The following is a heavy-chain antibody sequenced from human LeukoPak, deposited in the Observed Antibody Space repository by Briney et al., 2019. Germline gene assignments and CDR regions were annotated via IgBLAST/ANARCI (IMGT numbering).Heavy chain of an antibody. V-gene: IGHV1-46*01. CDR2: INPSGGST. J-gene: IGHJ4*02. D-gene: IGHD3-16*01. CDR1: GYTFTSYY. CDR3: ARAHYDYVWGSSY. Sequence: GASVKVSCKASGYTFTSYYMHWVRQAPGQGLEWMVIINPSGGSTSYAQKFQGRVTMTRDTSTSTVHMELSSLRSEDTAVYYCARAHYDYVWGSSYWGQGTLVTVSS.